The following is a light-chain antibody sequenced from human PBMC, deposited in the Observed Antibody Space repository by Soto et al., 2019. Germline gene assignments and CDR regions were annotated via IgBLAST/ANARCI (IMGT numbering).Light chain of an antibody. CDR1: SSDVGAYNY. CDR2: EGS. CDR3: SSCARSSNLV. V-gene: IGLV2-8*01. Sequence: QSALTQPPSASGSPGQSVTISCTGTSSDVGAYNYVSWYQQHPGKAPKLLIYEGSKRPSGVPDRFSGSKSGTTASLTVSGLQAEDEADYDCSSCARSSNLVFGGGTKLTVL. J-gene: IGLJ2*01.